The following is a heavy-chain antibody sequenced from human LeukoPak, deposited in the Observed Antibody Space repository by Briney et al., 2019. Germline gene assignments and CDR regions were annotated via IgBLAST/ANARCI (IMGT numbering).Heavy chain of an antibody. D-gene: IGHD2-15*01. CDR3: AKSYCSSGTCHSYLPYYFDY. CDR1: GFTFSSYA. Sequence: GGSLRLSCAASGFTFSSYAMSWVRQAPGKGLQWVSSISDGGHSTYFADSVRGRFTLSRDNSKNTLYLQMSSLRDEDTAIYYCAKSYCSSGTCHSYLPYYFDYWGQGTLVTVSS. J-gene: IGHJ4*02. V-gene: IGHV3-23*01. CDR2: ISDGGHST.